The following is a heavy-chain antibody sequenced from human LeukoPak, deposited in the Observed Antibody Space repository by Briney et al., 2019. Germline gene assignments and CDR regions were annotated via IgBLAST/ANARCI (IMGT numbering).Heavy chain of an antibody. V-gene: IGHV3-15*07. CDR2: IVSETVGGRT. CDR3: ATDFYDST. CDR1: SITFTKAW. D-gene: IGHD3-22*01. Sequence: GGSLRLSCAASSITFTKAWMNWVRQAPGKGLEWVARIVSETVGGRTDYAASVKGRFTISRDDSKSTLFLQMSSLKIEDTAVYYCATDFYDSTWGQGTLVTVSS. J-gene: IGHJ5*02.